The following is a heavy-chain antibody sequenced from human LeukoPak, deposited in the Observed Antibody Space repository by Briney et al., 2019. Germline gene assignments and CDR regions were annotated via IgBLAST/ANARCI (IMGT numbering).Heavy chain of an antibody. D-gene: IGHD1-26*01. CDR1: GFTFSSYA. V-gene: IGHV3-23*01. Sequence: GGSLRLSCAASGFTFSSYAMSWVRQAPGKGLEWVSAISGSGGSTYYADSVKGRFTISRDNAKNSLYLQMNSLRAEDTAVYYCATRIVGSTHYFDYWGLGTLVTVSS. CDR3: ATRIVGSTHYFDY. CDR2: ISGSGGST. J-gene: IGHJ4*02.